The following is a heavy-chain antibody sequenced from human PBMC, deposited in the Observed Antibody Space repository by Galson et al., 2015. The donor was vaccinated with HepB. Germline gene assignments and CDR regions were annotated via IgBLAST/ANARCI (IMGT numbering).Heavy chain of an antibody. J-gene: IGHJ5*02. Sequence: SLRLSCAASGFTFSNAWMSWVRQAPGKGLEWVGRIKSKTDGGTTDYAAPVKGRFTISRDDSKNTLYLQMNSLKTEDTAVYYCTTEAKYSSSWYAWGQGTLVTVSS. CDR1: GFTFSNAW. CDR3: TTEAKYSSSWYA. D-gene: IGHD6-13*01. CDR2: IKSKTDGGTT. V-gene: IGHV3-15*01.